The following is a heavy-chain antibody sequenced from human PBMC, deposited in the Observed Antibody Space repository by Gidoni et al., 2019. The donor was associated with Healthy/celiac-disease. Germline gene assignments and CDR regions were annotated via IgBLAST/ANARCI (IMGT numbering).Heavy chain of an antibody. CDR2: LIPIFGTA. J-gene: IGHJ6*02. CDR1: GGTFSSYA. CDR3: ASMYCSGGSCYSNEVYYYYGMDV. Sequence: QVQLVQSGAEVKKPGSSVMLSCKASGGTFSSYAISWVRQAPGQGLEWMGGLIPIFGTANYAQKFQGRVTITADESTSTAYMELSSLRSEDTAVYYCASMYCSGGSCYSNEVYYYYGMDVWGQGTTVTVSS. D-gene: IGHD2-15*01. V-gene: IGHV1-69*01.